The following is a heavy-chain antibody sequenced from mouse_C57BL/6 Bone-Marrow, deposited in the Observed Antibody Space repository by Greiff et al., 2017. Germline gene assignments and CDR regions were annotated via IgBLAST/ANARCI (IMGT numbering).Heavy chain of an antibody. CDR1: GYTFTSYW. CDR2: IDPSDSYT. Sequence: QVQLQQSGAELVRPGTSVKLSCKASGYTFTSYWMHWVKQRPGQGLEWIGVIDPSDSYTNYNQKFKGKATLTVDTSSSTAYMQLSSLTSEDSAVYYCALYDGYLLYWYFDVWGTGTTVTVSS. D-gene: IGHD2-3*01. V-gene: IGHV1-59*01. J-gene: IGHJ1*03. CDR3: ALYDGYLLYWYFDV.